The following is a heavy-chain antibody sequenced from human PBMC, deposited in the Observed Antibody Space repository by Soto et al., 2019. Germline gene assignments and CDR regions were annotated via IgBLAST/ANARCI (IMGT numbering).Heavy chain of an antibody. CDR3: AKDQGITFGGVIVISAFDI. J-gene: IGHJ3*02. CDR1: GFTFSSYA. CDR2: ISGSGGST. D-gene: IGHD3-16*02. Sequence: PWGSLRLSCASSGFTFSSYAMSWVRQAPGKGLEWVSAISGSGGSTYYADSVKGRFTISRDNSKNTLYLQMNSLRAEDTAVYYCAKDQGITFGGVIVISAFDIWGQGAMVTVSS. V-gene: IGHV3-23*01.